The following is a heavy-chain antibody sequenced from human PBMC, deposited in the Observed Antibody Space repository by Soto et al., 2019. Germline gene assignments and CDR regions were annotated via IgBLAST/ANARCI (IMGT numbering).Heavy chain of an antibody. CDR2: IYHSGST. CDR1: GYSISSGYY. Sequence: SETLSLTCAVSGYSISSGYYWGWIRQPPGKGLEWIGSIYHSGSTYYNPSLKSRVTISVDTSKNQFSLKLSSVTAADTAVYYCAREYSREANWFDPWGQGTLVTVSS. J-gene: IGHJ5*02. D-gene: IGHD6-13*01. CDR3: AREYSREANWFDP. V-gene: IGHV4-38-2*02.